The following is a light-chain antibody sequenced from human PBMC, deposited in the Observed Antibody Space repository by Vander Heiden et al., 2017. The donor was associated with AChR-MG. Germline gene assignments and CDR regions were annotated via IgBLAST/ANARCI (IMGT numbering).Light chain of an antibody. CDR3: SSYSRSTTLYV. CDR2: DVN. Sequence: QCALTQPAPVSGSPGQLITISCTGTSSEVGGYNFVSWYQQHPGKAPKFVIYDVNKRPSWVSNRFSGSKSGNTASLTISGLQAEDEAHYYCSSYSRSTTLYVFGTGTRVPVL. V-gene: IGLV2-14*03. J-gene: IGLJ1*01. CDR1: SSEVGGYNF.